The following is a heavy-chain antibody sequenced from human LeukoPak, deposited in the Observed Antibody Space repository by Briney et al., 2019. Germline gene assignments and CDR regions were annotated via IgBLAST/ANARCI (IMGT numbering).Heavy chain of an antibody. CDR1: GYTFTGYY. Sequence: ASVKVSCKASGYTFTGYYMHWVRQAPGQGLEWMGWINPNSGGTNYAQKFQGGVTMTRDTSISTAYMELSRLRSEDTAVYYCARAPTADSSGWWDVYLDYWGQGTLVTVSS. V-gene: IGHV1-2*02. J-gene: IGHJ4*02. CDR2: INPNSGGT. CDR3: ARAPTADSSGWWDVYLDY. D-gene: IGHD6-19*01.